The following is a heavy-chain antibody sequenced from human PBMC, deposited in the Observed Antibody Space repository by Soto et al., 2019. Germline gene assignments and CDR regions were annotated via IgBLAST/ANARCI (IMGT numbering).Heavy chain of an antibody. V-gene: IGHV3-23*01. Sequence: EVQLLESGGDLVQPGGSLRLSCVASGFSFSNYAMTWVRQAPGKGLEWVSVISGSDGSTYYAHSVKGRFTISRDNSKNMLYLQMNRLRAEDTDVYYCAKDRERDAWYEDYWGQGTLVTVSS. D-gene: IGHD6-13*01. CDR1: GFSFSNYA. J-gene: IGHJ4*02. CDR2: ISGSDGST. CDR3: AKDRERDAWYEDY.